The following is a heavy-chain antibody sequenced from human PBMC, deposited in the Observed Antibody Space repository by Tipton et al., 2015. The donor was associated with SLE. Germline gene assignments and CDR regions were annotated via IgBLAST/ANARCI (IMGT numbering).Heavy chain of an antibody. V-gene: IGHV4-61*08. D-gene: IGHD3-3*01. CDR2: IYYSGST. J-gene: IGHJ4*02. CDR1: GGSISSGGYY. CDR3: ARHKLGFSWSYFDS. Sequence: TLSLTCTVSGGSISSGGYYWSWIRQPPGKGLEWIGYIYYSGSTIHNPSLKSRVTMSVDTSKNQFSLQMSSVTAADTALYYCARHKLGFSWSYFDSWGQGTLVTVSS.